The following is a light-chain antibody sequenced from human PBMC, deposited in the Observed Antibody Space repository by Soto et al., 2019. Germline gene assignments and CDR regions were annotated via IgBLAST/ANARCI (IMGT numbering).Light chain of an antibody. J-gene: IGLJ1*01. Sequence: QSALTQPASVSGSPGQSITISCTGTSSDVGGYDYVSWYQQPPGKAPKLLIYDVSNRPSGVSNRFSGSKSGNTASLTISGLQAEDEADYYCSSYTTTSTSLNVFGTGTKVTVL. CDR3: SSYTTTSTSLNV. V-gene: IGLV2-14*01. CDR1: SSDVGGYDY. CDR2: DVS.